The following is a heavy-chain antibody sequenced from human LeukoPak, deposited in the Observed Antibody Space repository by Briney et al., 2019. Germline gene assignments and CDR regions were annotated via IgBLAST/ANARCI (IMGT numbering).Heavy chain of an antibody. Sequence: ASVKVSCKASGYTFTSYGISWVRQAPGQGLEWMGWISAYNGNTNYAQKLQGRVTMTTDISTSTAYMELRSLRSDDTAVYYRGFSSGSSHSYNWFDPWGQGTLVTVSS. CDR3: GFSSGSSHSYNWFDP. J-gene: IGHJ5*02. V-gene: IGHV1-18*01. D-gene: IGHD6-13*01. CDR1: GYTFTSYG. CDR2: ISAYNGNT.